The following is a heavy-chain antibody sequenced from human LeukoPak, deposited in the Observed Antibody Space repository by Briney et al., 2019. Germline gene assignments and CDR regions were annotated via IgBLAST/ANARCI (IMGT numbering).Heavy chain of an antibody. CDR1: GYTFTSYY. J-gene: IGHJ4*02. CDR2: INPSGGST. CDR3: ARHEITGTTAYYFDY. V-gene: IGHV1-46*01. Sequence: ASVKVSCKASGYTFTSYYMHWVRQAPGQGLEWMGIINPSGGSTSYAQKFQGRVTMTRDMSTSTVYMELSSLRSEDTAMYYCARHEITGTTAYYFDYWGQGTLVTVSS. D-gene: IGHD1-20*01.